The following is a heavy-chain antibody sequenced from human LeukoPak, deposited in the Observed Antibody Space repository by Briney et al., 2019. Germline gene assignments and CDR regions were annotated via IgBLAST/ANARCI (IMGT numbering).Heavy chain of an antibody. Sequence: PSETLSLTCTVSGGSISSYYWSWIRQPAGKGLEWIGRTYTSGSTNYNPSLKSRVTMSVDTSKNQFSLKLSSVTAADTAVYYCASTGYSSGYGVYYFDYWGQGTLVTVSS. CDR3: ASTGYSSGYGVYYFDY. V-gene: IGHV4-4*07. J-gene: IGHJ4*02. CDR2: TYTSGST. D-gene: IGHD6-19*01. CDR1: GGSISSYY.